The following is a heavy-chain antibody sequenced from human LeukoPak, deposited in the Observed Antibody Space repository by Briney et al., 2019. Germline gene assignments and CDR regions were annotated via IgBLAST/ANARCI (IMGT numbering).Heavy chain of an antibody. V-gene: IGHV3-15*01. Sequence: PGGSLRLSCAASGFTFSNAWMSWVRQAPGKGPEWVGRIKSKTDGGTTDYAAPVKGRFTISRDDSKNTLYLQMNSLKTEGTAVYYCTTEGDSSSWYWDYWGQGTLVTVSS. CDR1: GFTFSNAW. D-gene: IGHD6-13*01. J-gene: IGHJ4*02. CDR2: IKSKTDGGTT. CDR3: TTEGDSSSWYWDY.